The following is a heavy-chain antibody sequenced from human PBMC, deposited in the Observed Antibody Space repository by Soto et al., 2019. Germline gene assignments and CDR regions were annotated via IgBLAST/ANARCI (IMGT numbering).Heavy chain of an antibody. CDR2: ISGSGGST. Sequence: GGSLRLSCAASGFTFSSYAMSWVCQAPGKGLEWVSAISGSGGSTYYADSVKGRFTISRDNSKNTLYLQMNSLRAEDTAVYYCAKELDFWSGYPIDYWGQGTLVTVSS. CDR3: AKELDFWSGYPIDY. J-gene: IGHJ4*02. CDR1: GFTFSSYA. V-gene: IGHV3-23*01. D-gene: IGHD3-3*01.